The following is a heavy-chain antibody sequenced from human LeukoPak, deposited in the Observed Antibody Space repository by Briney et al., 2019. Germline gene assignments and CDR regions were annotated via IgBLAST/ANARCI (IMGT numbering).Heavy chain of an antibody. D-gene: IGHD2-21*01. J-gene: IGHJ5*02. CDR1: GYTYTGYY. V-gene: IGHV1-2*04. CDR2: IHPNSGGT. CDR3: AKDCGCRIGWVWFDP. Sequence: ASVKVSCKASGYTYTGYYMHWVGQAPGQGLAWMGWIHPNSGGTNYAQNFEGWVNMTRNTSSNTAYIELNRLRTGETAVDYCAKDCGCRIGWVWFDPWGQGTLVTVSS.